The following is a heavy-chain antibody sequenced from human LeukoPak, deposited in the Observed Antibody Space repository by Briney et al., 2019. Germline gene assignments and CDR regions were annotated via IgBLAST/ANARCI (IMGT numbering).Heavy chain of an antibody. Sequence: GGSLRLSCAASGFTFSSYAMSWVRQAPGKGLEWVSAISGSGGSTYYADSVKGRFTISRDNSKNTLYLQMNSLRAEDTAVYYCAKSVDLVVAAIFDYWAREPWSPSPQ. D-gene: IGHD2-15*01. J-gene: IGHJ4*02. V-gene: IGHV3-23*01. CDR1: GFTFSSYA. CDR2: ISGSGGST. CDR3: AKSVDLVVAAIFDY.